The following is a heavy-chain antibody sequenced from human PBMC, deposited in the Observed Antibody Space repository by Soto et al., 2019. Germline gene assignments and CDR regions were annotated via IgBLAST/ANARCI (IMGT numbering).Heavy chain of an antibody. Sequence: ASVKVSCKASGYTFTSYDINWVRQATGQGLEWMGWMNPNSGNTGYAQKFQGRVTMTRNTSISTAYMELSSLRSEDTAVYYCARGVQWRNNYHVYYYYGMDVWGQGTTVTVSS. V-gene: IGHV1-8*01. CDR2: MNPNSGNT. J-gene: IGHJ6*02. CDR3: ARGVQWRNNYHVYYYYGMDV. CDR1: GYTFTSYD. D-gene: IGHD6-19*01.